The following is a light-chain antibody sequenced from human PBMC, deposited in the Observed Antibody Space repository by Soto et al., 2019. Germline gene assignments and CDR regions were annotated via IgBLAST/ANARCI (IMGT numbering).Light chain of an antibody. Sequence: DIQMTQSPSTLSASVGDRVTITCRASQSISSWLAWYQQKPGRAPKLLIYQASSSEIGVPSSFSGSGSGTEFTLTISSLQPDDFATYYCQYYKESSTFGQGTRLEIK. CDR2: QAS. CDR3: QYYKESST. V-gene: IGKV1-5*03. CDR1: QSISSW. J-gene: IGKJ1*01.